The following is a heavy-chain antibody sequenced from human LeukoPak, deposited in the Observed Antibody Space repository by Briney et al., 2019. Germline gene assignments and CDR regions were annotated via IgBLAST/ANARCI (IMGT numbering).Heavy chain of an antibody. D-gene: IGHD3-10*01. J-gene: IGHJ5*02. CDR3: ARGPLRGVRQKNWFDP. Sequence: ASVKVSCKASGYTFTGYYMHWVRQAPGQGLERMGWMNPNSGNTGYAQKFQGRVTITRNTSISTAYMELSSLRSEDTAVYYCARGPLRGVRQKNWFDPWGQGTLVTVSS. CDR1: GYTFTGYY. CDR2: MNPNSGNT. V-gene: IGHV1-8*03.